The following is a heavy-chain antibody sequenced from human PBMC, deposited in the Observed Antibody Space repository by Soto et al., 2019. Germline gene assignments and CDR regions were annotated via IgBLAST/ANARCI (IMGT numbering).Heavy chain of an antibody. CDR2: ISGGNT. J-gene: IGHJ3*01. D-gene: IGHD2-15*01. V-gene: IGHV1-18*01. CDR3: ARRVGVAPVYDAYDF. CDR1: GYTFTLYG. Sequence: QVQLVQSGAEVKKPGASVKVSCKTSGYTFTLYGVSWVRQAPGQRLEWMGWISGGNTNYAQKFQGRVTMPADTSTSTGYMELRSLRSDDTAVYYCARRVGVAPVYDAYDFWGQGTLVTVSS.